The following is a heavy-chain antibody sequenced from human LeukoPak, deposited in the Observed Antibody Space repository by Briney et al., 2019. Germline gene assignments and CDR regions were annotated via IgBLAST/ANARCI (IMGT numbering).Heavy chain of an antibody. CDR3: ARSDSSGYPTFDY. CDR1: GGSFSGYY. CDR2: INHSGST. V-gene: IGHV4-34*01. Sequence: SETLSLTCAVYGGSFSGYYWSWIRQPPGKGLEWIGEINHSGSTNYNPSLKSRATISVDTSKNQFSLKLSSVTAADTAVYYCARSDSSGYPTFDYWGQGTLVTVSS. D-gene: IGHD3-22*01. J-gene: IGHJ4*02.